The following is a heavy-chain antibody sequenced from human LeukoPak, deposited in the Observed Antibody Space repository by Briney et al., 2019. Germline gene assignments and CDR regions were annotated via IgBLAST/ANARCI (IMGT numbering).Heavy chain of an antibody. D-gene: IGHD4-17*01. Sequence: GGSLRLSCAGSGFTFSTYAMHWVRQAPGKGLEWVAVISFDGSNKYYADSVKGRFTISRDNSKNTLYLQMNSLRAEDTAVYYCAKTVTYDYWSQGTLVTVSS. J-gene: IGHJ4*02. V-gene: IGHV3-30*04. CDR2: ISFDGSNK. CDR1: GFTFSTYA. CDR3: AKTVTYDY.